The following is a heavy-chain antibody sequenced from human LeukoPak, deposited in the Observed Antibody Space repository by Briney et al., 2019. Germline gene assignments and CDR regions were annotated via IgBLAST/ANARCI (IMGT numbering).Heavy chain of an antibody. V-gene: IGHV4-34*01. CDR1: GGSISSYY. Sequence: SETLSLTCTVSGGSISSYYWSWIRQPPGKGLEWIGEINHSGSTNYNPSLKSRVTISVDTSKNQFSLKLSSVTAADTAVYYCARAIPYYDFWSGRGGYYGMDVWGQGTTVTVSS. CDR3: ARAIPYYDFWSGRGGYYGMDV. J-gene: IGHJ6*02. CDR2: INHSGST. D-gene: IGHD3-3*01.